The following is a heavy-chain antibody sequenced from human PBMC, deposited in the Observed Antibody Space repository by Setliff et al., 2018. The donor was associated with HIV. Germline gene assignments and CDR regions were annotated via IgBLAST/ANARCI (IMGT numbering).Heavy chain of an antibody. D-gene: IGHD6-19*01. J-gene: IGHJ6*03. Sequence: SETLSLTCAVYGGSFSGYYWSWIRQTPGKGLAWIGEINRSGITKYNPSLKRRVTISVDTSKNQFSLKLRSVTAADTAVYYCARVPGYSSGTSYMDVWDKGTTVTV. CDR3: ARVPGYSSGTSYMDV. CDR2: INRSGIT. CDR1: GGSFSGYY. V-gene: IGHV4-34*01.